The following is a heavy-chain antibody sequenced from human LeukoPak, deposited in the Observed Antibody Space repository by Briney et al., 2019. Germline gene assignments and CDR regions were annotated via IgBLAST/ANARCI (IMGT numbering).Heavy chain of an antibody. CDR2: ILYSGST. V-gene: IGHV4-39*01. CDR1: GGSVSNNNYF. J-gene: IGHJ3*01. Sequence: SETLSLTCTVSGGSVSNNNYFWGWIRQAPGKGLECIGSILYSGSTYYSPSLKSRVTISVDTSENQFSLKLSSVSAADTAVYYCARHADRSPATVFAFDVWGQGTLVTVSS. D-gene: IGHD2-2*01. CDR3: ARHADRSPATVFAFDV.